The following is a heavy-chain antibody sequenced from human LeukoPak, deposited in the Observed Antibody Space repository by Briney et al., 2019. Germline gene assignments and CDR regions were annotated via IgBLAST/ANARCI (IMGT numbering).Heavy chain of an antibody. CDR2: ISAYIGNT. CDR1: GYIFTTYG. CDR3: ARAWDCSSTTCYVYFDY. D-gene: IGHD2-2*01. Sequence: ASVKVSCKTSGYIFTTYGISWVRQAPGQGLEWMGWISAYIGNTNYAQKLQGRVTMTTDTSTNTAYMELRSPTSDDTAVYYCARAWDCSSTTCYVYFDYWGQGSLVTVSS. V-gene: IGHV1-18*01. J-gene: IGHJ4*02.